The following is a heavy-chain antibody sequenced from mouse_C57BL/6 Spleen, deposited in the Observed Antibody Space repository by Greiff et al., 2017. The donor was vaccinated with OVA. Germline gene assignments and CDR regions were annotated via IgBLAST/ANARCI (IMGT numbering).Heavy chain of an antibody. Sequence: QVQLQQPGAELVKPGASVKLSCKDSGYTFTSYWMHWVKQRPGRGLEWIGRIDPNSGGTKYNEKFKSKATLTVDKPSSTAYMQLSSLTSEDSAVYYCAYITTVVARYYFDYWGQGTTLTVSS. D-gene: IGHD1-1*01. CDR3: AYITTVVARYYFDY. CDR2: IDPNSGGT. V-gene: IGHV1-72*01. CDR1: GYTFTSYW. J-gene: IGHJ2*01.